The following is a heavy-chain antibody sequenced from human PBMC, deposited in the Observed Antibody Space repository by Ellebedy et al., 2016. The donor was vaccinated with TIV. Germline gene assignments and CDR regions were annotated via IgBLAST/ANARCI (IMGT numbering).Heavy chain of an antibody. CDR3: AREESGPQRHSSGYYPCFDY. V-gene: IGHV1-2*04. D-gene: IGHD3-22*01. Sequence: ASVKVSXKASGYTFTGYYMHWVRQAPGQGLEWMGWINPNSGGTNYAQKFQGWVTMTRDTSISTAYMELSSLRSEDTAVYYCAREESGPQRHSSGYYPCFDYWGQGTLVTVSS. CDR2: INPNSGGT. CDR1: GYTFTGYY. J-gene: IGHJ4*02.